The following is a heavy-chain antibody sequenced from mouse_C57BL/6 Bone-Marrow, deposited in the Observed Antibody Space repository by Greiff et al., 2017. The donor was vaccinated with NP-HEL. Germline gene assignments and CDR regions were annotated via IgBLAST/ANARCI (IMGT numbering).Heavy chain of an antibody. CDR1: RVHCPPTC. J-gene: IGHJ3*01. Sequence: EVMLVESGGGLVQPTRSLKLSCAALRVHCPPTCLPVFLPAPFHFLEFFSLIRSPRSHYATSYADSVKDRFTISRDDSQSMLYLQMNNLKTEDTAMYYCVREWDYEFAYWGQGTLVTVSA. D-gene: IGHD2-4*01. CDR2: IRSPRSHYAT. V-gene: IGHV10-3*01. CDR3: VREWDYEFAY.